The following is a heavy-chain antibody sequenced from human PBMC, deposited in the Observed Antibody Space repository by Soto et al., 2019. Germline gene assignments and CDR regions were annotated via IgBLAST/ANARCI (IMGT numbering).Heavy chain of an antibody. D-gene: IGHD3-3*01. J-gene: IGHJ4*02. CDR2: IDPSDSYT. Sequence: GESLKISCKGSGYSFTSYWISWVRQMPGKGLEWMGRIDPSDSYTNYSPSFQGHVTISADKSISTAYLQWSSLKASDTAMYYCARFPDYDFWSGYYYPFDYWGQGTLVTVSS. V-gene: IGHV5-10-1*01. CDR3: ARFPDYDFWSGYYYPFDY. CDR1: GYSFTSYW.